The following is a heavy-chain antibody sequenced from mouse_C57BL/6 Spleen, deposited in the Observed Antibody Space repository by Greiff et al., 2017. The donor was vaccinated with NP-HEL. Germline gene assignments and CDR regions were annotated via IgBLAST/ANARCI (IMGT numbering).Heavy chain of an antibody. CDR3: ARDSTNPSFDY. CDR2: IYPGDGDT. Sequence: VQLQQSGPELVKPGASVKISCKASGYAFSSSWMNWVKQRPGKGLEWIGRIYPGDGDTNYNGKFKGKATLTADKSSSTAYMQISSLTSEDSAVYFCARDSTNPSFDYWGQGTTLTVSS. D-gene: IGHD2-5*01. V-gene: IGHV1-82*01. CDR1: GYAFSSSW. J-gene: IGHJ2*01.